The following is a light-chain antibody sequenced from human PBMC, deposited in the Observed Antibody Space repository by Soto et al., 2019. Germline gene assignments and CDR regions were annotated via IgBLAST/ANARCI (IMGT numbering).Light chain of an antibody. CDR2: GNN. CDR3: QSYDSSLSGYV. V-gene: IGLV1-40*01. Sequence: QPVLTQPPSVSGGPGQRVTISCTGSSSNIGAGYEVHWYQQLPGTAPKLLIYGNNNRPSGVPDRFSGSKSGTSASLAITGLQAEDEADYYCQSYDSSLSGYVFGTGTKVTVL. J-gene: IGLJ1*01. CDR1: SSNIGAGYE.